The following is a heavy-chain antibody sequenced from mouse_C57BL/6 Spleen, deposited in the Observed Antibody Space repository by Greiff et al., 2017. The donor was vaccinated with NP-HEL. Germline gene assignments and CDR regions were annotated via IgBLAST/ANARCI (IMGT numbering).Heavy chain of an antibody. CDR2: INPSSGYT. V-gene: IGHV1-4*01. CDR3: ARGSYDYDGFAYY. CDR1: GYTFTSYT. J-gene: IGHJ2*01. D-gene: IGHD2-4*01. Sequence: QVQLKESGAELARPGASVKMSCKASGYTFTSYTMHWVKQRPGQGLEWIGYINPSSGYTKYNQKFKDKATLTADKSSSTAYMQLSSLTSEDSAVYYCARGSYDYDGFAYYWGQGTTLTVSS.